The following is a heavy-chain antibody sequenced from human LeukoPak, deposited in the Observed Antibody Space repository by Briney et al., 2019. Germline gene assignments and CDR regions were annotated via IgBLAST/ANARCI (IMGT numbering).Heavy chain of an antibody. CDR2: ISTSSTYI. CDR3: ARVGYYDSSDYYHEDGFDI. Sequence: GGSLRLSCAASGFTLRRYTMNWVRQAPGKGLECVSSISTSSTYIYYADSVKGRSTISRDNAKNSLYLQMNSLRAEDTAVYYCARVGYYDSSDYYHEDGFDIWGQGTMVTVSS. V-gene: IGHV3-21*01. D-gene: IGHD3-22*01. CDR1: GFTLRRYT. J-gene: IGHJ3*02.